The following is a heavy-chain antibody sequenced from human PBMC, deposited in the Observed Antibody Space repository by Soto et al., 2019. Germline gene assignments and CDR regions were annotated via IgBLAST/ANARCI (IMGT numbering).Heavy chain of an antibody. V-gene: IGHV4-59*12. CDR2: IYYSGTT. J-gene: IGHJ2*01. Sequence: SETLSLTCTVSGGSISSYYWSWIRQPPGKGLEWIGYIYYSGTTYYNPSLKNRVTISLDKSNNQFSLKLSSVTAADTAIYYCARGMDGTYYYYWYFDLWGPGTLVTVSS. CDR3: ARGMDGTYYYYWYFDL. D-gene: IGHD1-26*01. CDR1: GGSISSYY.